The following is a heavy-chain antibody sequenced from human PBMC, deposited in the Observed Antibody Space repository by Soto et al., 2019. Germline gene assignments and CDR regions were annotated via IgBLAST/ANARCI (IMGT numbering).Heavy chain of an antibody. D-gene: IGHD4-17*01. CDR2: ISTYNGNT. J-gene: IGHJ6*02. CDR1: GYRFTTYG. CDR3: VRGLRTNGLDV. Sequence: QVQLLQSGAEVKKPGASVKVSCKASGYRFTTYGITWVRLAHGQGLEWLGGISTYNGNTDYAQNLQDRVTMTTETSTSTAYMEVTSLTSDDTAVYYCVRGLRTNGLDVWRQGTTVTVSS. V-gene: IGHV1-18*04.